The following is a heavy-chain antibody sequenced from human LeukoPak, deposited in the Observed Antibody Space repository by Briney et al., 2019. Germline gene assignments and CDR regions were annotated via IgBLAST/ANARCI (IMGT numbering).Heavy chain of an antibody. CDR2: IYYSGST. J-gene: IGHJ5*02. CDR1: GGSISSYY. V-gene: IGHV4-59*12. Sequence: SETLSLTCTVSGGSISSYYWSWIRQPPGKGLEWIGYIYYSGSTYYNPSLKSRVTISVDTSKNQFSLKLSSVTAADTAVYYCARDGPWYCSGGSCYTGFDPWGQGTLVTVSS. D-gene: IGHD2-15*01. CDR3: ARDGPWYCSGGSCYTGFDP.